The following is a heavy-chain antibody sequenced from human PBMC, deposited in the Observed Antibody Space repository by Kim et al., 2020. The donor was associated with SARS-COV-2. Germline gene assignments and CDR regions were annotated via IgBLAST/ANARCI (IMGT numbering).Heavy chain of an antibody. CDR1: GYTFTRYW. V-gene: IGHV5-51*01. CDR3: ARTQLGGGHGMAV. J-gene: IGHJ6*02. CDR2: IYPDDSDT. D-gene: IGHD1-1*01. Sequence: GESLKISCKASGYTFTRYWIAWVRQMPGKGLEWMGIIYPDDSDTRYSPSFEGQVTISADKSINTAYLQWSSLKASDTAIYYCARTQLGGGHGMAVWGQGTSLTVPS.